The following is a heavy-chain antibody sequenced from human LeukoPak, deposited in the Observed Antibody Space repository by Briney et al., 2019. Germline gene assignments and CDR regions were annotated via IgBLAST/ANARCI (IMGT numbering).Heavy chain of an antibody. CDR1: GGSISSYY. J-gene: IGHJ4*02. V-gene: IGHV4-59*08. CDR3: ARLKWDDYVWGSYRFDY. CDR2: IYYSGST. D-gene: IGHD3-16*02. Sequence: SETLSLTCTVSGGSISSYYWSWILQPPGKGLEWIGCIYYSGSTNYNPSLKSRVTISVDTSKNHFSLKLSSVTAADTAVYYCARLKWDDYVWGSYRFDYWGQGTLVTVSS.